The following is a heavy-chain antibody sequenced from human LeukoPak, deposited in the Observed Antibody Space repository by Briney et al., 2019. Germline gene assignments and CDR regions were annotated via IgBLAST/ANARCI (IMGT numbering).Heavy chain of an antibody. Sequence: GGSLRLSCAASGFTFSSYGMHWVRQAPGKGLEWVAVISYDGSNKYYADSVKGRFTISRDNSKNTLYLQMNSLRVEDTAVYYCTVIRGYINSWPLDYWGQGALVTVSS. CDR2: ISYDGSNK. J-gene: IGHJ4*02. CDR3: TVIRGYINSWPLDY. CDR1: GFTFSSYG. V-gene: IGHV3-30*03. D-gene: IGHD6-13*01.